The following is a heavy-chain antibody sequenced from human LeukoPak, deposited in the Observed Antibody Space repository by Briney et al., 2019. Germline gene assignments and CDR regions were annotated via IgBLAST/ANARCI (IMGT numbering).Heavy chain of an antibody. CDR3: AKGGPPGSNYFDF. V-gene: IGHV3-23*01. J-gene: IGHJ4*02. D-gene: IGHD1-26*01. CDR2: ISGSGYYS. Sequence: PGGSLRLSCAASEFTFDNYAMSWVRQAPGKGLEWVSVISGSGYYSYYADSVKGRFTVSRDNSKTTLYLQMNSLRADDTAVYYCAKGGPPGSNYFDFWGQGTLVTVSS. CDR1: EFTFDNYA.